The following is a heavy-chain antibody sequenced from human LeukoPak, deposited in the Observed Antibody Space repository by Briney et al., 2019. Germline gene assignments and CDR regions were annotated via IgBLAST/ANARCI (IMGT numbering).Heavy chain of an antibody. D-gene: IGHD3-22*01. V-gene: IGHV4-59*01. CDR2: IYYSGST. CDR1: GGSISSYY. Sequence: SETLSLTCTVSGGSISSYYWSWIRQPPGKGLEWIGYIYYSGSTNYNPSLKSRVTMSVDTSKNQFSLKLSSVTAADTAVYYCARSSTYDSSGYSLDYWGQGTLVTVSS. CDR3: ARSSTYDSSGYSLDY. J-gene: IGHJ4*02.